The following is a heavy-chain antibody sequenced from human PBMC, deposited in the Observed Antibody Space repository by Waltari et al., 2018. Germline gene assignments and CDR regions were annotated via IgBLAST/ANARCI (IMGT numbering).Heavy chain of an antibody. J-gene: IGHJ4*02. Sequence: EVQLVESGGGLVKPGESLRLSCAASGFTFSYAWMNWVRQAPGKGLEWVGRMKSKTDGGTADYSEPVKGRFTISRDDSKNTLYLQMNSLETEDTAVYYCTTWGSLMSDWGQGTLVTVSS. D-gene: IGHD3-16*01. CDR1: GFTFSYAW. V-gene: IGHV3-15*01. CDR3: TTWGSLMSD. CDR2: MKSKTDGGTA.